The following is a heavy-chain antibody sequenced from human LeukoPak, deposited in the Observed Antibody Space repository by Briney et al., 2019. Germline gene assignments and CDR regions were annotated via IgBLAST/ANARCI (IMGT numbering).Heavy chain of an antibody. J-gene: IGHJ6*02. Sequence: SETLSLTCTVSGGSISSYYWSWIRQPAGKGLEWIGRIYTSGSTNYNPSLKSRVTMSVDTSKNQFSLKLSSVTAADTAVYYCARHPYYYGRLVGYYYYGMDVWGQGTTVTVSS. D-gene: IGHD3-10*01. CDR1: GGSISSYY. V-gene: IGHV4-4*07. CDR3: ARHPYYYGRLVGYYYYGMDV. CDR2: IYTSGST.